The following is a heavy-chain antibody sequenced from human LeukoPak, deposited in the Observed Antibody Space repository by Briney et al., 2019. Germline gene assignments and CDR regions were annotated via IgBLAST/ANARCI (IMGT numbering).Heavy chain of an antibody. V-gene: IGHV3-30-3*01. D-gene: IGHD5-12*01. CDR2: ISYDGSNK. CDR1: GFTFSSYA. Sequence: GGSLRLSCAASGFTFSSYAMHWVRQAPGKGLEWVAVISYDGSNKYYADSVKGRFTISRDNAKNSLYLQMNSLRAEDTAVYYCAREVSVATIDYFDYWGQGTLVTVSS. J-gene: IGHJ4*02. CDR3: AREVSVATIDYFDY.